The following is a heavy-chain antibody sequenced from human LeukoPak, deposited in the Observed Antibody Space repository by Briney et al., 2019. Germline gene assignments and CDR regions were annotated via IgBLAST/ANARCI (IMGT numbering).Heavy chain of an antibody. Sequence: GGSLRLSCAASGFTLSSYEMHWVRQAPGKGLVGVSRINSDGSRTGYADSVKGRFTISRDNAKNTLYLQMNSLRAEDTAIYYCARELPREVTLDYWGQGTLVTVSS. CDR2: INSDGSRT. CDR1: GFTLSSYE. J-gene: IGHJ4*02. D-gene: IGHD2-21*02. V-gene: IGHV3-74*01. CDR3: ARELPREVTLDY.